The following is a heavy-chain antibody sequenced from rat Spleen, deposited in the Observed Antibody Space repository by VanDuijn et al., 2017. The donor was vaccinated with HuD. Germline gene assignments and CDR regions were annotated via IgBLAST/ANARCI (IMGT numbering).Heavy chain of an antibody. CDR1: GFTFSRYW. V-gene: IGHV5-58*01. D-gene: IGHD1-6*01. CDR2: VSSDGVNT. J-gene: IGHJ2*01. CDR3: TRDRILRSTGFDY. Sequence: EVQLVESGGGLVQPGRSLKLSCAASGFTFSRYWMYWVRQAPGKGLEWVSSVSSDGVNTYYPDSIKGRFTISRDNAENIVYLQMDSLRSEDTATYYCTRDRILRSTGFDYWGQGVMVTVSS.